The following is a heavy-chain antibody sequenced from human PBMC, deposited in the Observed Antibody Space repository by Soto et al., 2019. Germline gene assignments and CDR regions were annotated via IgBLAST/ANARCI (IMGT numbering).Heavy chain of an antibody. CDR2: ISGSSSYI. D-gene: IGHD6-13*01. CDR1: GFTFSSYS. V-gene: IGHV3-21*01. J-gene: IGHJ3*02. Sequence: GGSLRLSCAASGFTFSSYSMNWVRQAPGKGLEWVSSISGSSSYIYYADSVKGRFTISRDNAKNSLYLQMNSLRAEDTAVYYCARDGEQLVVDAFDIWGQGTMVTVSS. CDR3: ARDGEQLVVDAFDI.